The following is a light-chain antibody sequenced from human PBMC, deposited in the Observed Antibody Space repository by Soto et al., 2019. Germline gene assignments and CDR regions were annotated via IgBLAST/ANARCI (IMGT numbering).Light chain of an antibody. CDR2: EVS. CDR1: SSDVGGYNY. J-gene: IGLJ3*02. CDR3: TSYTTRSTHWV. V-gene: IGLV2-14*01. Sequence: QSVLTQPASVSGSPGQSITISYTGTSSDVGGYNYVSWYQQHPGKAPKLMIYEVSNRPSGVSNRFSGSKSGNTASLTISGLQAEDEADYYCTSYTTRSTHWVFGGGTKLTVL.